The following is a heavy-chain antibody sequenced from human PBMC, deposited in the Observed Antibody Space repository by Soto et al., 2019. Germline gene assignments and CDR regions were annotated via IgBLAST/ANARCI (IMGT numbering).Heavy chain of an antibody. CDR2: ISGSGGST. D-gene: IGHD2-15*01. J-gene: IGHJ4*02. CDR3: AKFTSLYIVVVVAATPSRYYFDY. CDR1: GFTFSSYA. V-gene: IGHV3-23*01. Sequence: EVQLLESGGGLVQPGGSLRLSCAASGFTFSSYAMSWVRQAPGKGLEWVSAISGSGGSTYYADSVKGRFTISRDNSKNTLYLQMNSLRAEDTAVYYCAKFTSLYIVVVVAATPSRYYFDYWGQGTLVTVSS.